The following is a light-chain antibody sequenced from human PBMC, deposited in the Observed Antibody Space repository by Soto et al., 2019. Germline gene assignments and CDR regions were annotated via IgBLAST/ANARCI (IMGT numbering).Light chain of an antibody. J-gene: IGKJ1*01. CDR2: GAS. CDR3: QQYDNWPPWT. V-gene: IGKV3-15*01. CDR1: QSVSSN. Sequence: EREMTQSPSTLSVSPGERATLSCRASQSVSSNVAWYQQKPGQAPRLLIYGASIRATGIPARFSGSGSGTEFTLTISSLLPEDFAVYYCQQYDNWPPWTFGQGTKVDIK.